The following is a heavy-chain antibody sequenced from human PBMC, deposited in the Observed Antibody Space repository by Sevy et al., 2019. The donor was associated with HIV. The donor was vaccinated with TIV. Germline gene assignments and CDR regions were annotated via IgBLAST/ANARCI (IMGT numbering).Heavy chain of an antibody. Sequence: GGSLRLSCAASGFTFSSYAMNWVRQAPGKGVEWVSSISASGRSTYYADSVEGRFTISRDNSKNTLYLQMNSLRGDDTAVYYCAKGYRSGGSCPRDYYYYGMDVWGQGTTVTVSS. CDR1: GFTFSSYA. D-gene: IGHD2-15*01. CDR3: AKGYRSGGSCPRDYYYYGMDV. CDR2: ISASGRST. J-gene: IGHJ6*02. V-gene: IGHV3-23*01.